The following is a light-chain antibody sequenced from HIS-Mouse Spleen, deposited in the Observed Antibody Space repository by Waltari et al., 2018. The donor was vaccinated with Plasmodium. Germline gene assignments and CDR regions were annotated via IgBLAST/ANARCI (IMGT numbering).Light chain of an antibody. V-gene: IGLV2-23*01. CDR1: SPDVGSYNL. Sequence: QSALTQPASVSGSPGQSITISCTCTSPDVGSYNLVPWYQQHPGKAPKLMIYEGSKRPSGVSNRFSGSKSGNMASLTISGLQAEDEADYYCCSYAGSSTNWVFGGGTKLTVL. CDR2: EGS. CDR3: CSYAGSSTNWV. J-gene: IGLJ3*02.